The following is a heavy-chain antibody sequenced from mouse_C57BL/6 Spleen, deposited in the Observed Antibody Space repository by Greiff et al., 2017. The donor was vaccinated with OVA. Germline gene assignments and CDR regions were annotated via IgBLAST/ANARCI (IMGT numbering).Heavy chain of an antibody. CDR3: AREWVPEVYAMDY. Sequence: VQLQQSGPELVKPGASVKISCKASGYAFSSSWMNWVKQRPGKGLEWIGRIYPGDGDTNYNGKFKGKATLTADKSSSTAYMQLSSLTSEDSAVYFCAREWVPEVYAMDYWGQGTSVTVSS. V-gene: IGHV1-82*01. CDR1: GYAFSSSW. J-gene: IGHJ4*01. D-gene: IGHD1-3*01. CDR2: IYPGDGDT.